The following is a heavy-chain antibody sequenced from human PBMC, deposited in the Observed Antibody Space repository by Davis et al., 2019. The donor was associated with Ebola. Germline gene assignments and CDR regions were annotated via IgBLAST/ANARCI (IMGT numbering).Heavy chain of an antibody. Sequence: ASVTASCKASGYTFTDYNIHWMRQAPGQGLEWLGRVILKSGATNYAQKFQGRVTMTRDTSISTVYMELISLRYDDTADYYCARGHNYAHEYWGQGTLVTVSS. CDR1: GYTFTDYN. J-gene: IGHJ4*02. D-gene: IGHD4-11*01. CDR3: ARGHNYAHEY. V-gene: IGHV1-2*06. CDR2: VILKSGAT.